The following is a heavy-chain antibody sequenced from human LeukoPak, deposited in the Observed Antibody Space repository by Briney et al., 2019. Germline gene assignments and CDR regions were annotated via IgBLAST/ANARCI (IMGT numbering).Heavy chain of an antibody. Sequence: GASVKVSCKASGYTFTSYGISWVRQAPGQGLEWMGRIIPIFGIANYAQKFQGRVTITADKSTSTAYMELSSLRSEDTAVYYCASGDSGYSYGYSYYYYGMDVWGQGTTVTVSS. V-gene: IGHV1-69*04. CDR2: IIPIFGIA. D-gene: IGHD5-18*01. J-gene: IGHJ6*02. CDR1: GYTFTSYG. CDR3: ASGDSGYSYGYSYYYYGMDV.